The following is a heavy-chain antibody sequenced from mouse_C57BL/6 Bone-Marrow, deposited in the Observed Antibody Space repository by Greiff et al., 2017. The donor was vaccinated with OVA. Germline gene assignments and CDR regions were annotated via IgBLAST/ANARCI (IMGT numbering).Heavy chain of an antibody. Sequence: QVQLQQSGAELVKPGASVKMSCKASGYTFTTYPIEWMEQNHGKSLEWIGNFHPYNDDTKYNEKFKGKATLTVEKSSSTVYLELSRLTSDDSAVYYCGRTSIYYGNEGAMDYWGQGTSVTVSS. V-gene: IGHV1-47*01. D-gene: IGHD2-1*01. CDR3: GRTSIYYGNEGAMDY. CDR2: FHPYNDDT. J-gene: IGHJ4*01. CDR1: GYTFTTYP.